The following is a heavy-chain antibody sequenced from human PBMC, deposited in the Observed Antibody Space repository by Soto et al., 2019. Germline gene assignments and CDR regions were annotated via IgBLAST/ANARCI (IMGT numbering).Heavy chain of an antibody. CDR3: AAGTIHYYYYGMDV. CDR1: GGSISSYY. Sequence: PSETLSLTCTVSGGSISSYYWSWIRQPPGKGLEWIGYIYYSGSTNYNPSLKSRVTISVDTSKNQFSLKLSSVTAADSAVYYCAAGTIHYYYYGMDVWGQGTTVTVPS. D-gene: IGHD6-13*01. J-gene: IGHJ6*02. CDR2: IYYSGST. V-gene: IGHV4-59*01.